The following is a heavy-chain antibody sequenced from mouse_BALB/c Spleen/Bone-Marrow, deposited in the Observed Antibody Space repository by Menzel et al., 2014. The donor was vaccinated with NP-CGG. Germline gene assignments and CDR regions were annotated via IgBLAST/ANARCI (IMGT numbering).Heavy chain of an antibody. CDR2: IDPANGNT. Sequence: EVQLQQSGAELVKPGASVKLSCIASGFNIKDTYMHWVKQRPEQGLEWIGRIDPANGNTKYDPKFQGKATITTDTSSNTAYLQPRSLTSEDTAVYYCARYDYRYSWFAYWGQGTLVTVSA. CDR1: GFNIKDTY. V-gene: IGHV14-3*02. CDR3: ARYDYRYSWFAY. J-gene: IGHJ3*01. D-gene: IGHD2-14*01.